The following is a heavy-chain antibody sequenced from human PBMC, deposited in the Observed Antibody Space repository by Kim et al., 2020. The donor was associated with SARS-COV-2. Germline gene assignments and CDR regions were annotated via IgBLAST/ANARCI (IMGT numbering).Heavy chain of an antibody. V-gene: IGHV3-23*01. Sequence: YADSVKGRFTISRDNSKNTLYLQMNSLRAEDTAIYYCAKGGIGQQLPFDYWGQGTLVTVSS. D-gene: IGHD6-13*01. J-gene: IGHJ4*02. CDR3: AKGGIGQQLPFDY.